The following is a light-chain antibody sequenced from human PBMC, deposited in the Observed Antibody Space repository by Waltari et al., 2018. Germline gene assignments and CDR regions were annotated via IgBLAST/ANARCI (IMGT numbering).Light chain of an antibody. V-gene: IGKV1-17*01. CDR3: LQHKSYPLT. CDR2: GAS. Sequence: DIQMTQSPSSLSASVGDRVTITCRASQDIGNNLAWYQQKPGKAPQGLIYGASNVQTGVPSRFSGSGSGTEFTLTISSLQPEDFASYYCLQHKSYPLTFGGGTKVEIK. J-gene: IGKJ4*01. CDR1: QDIGNN.